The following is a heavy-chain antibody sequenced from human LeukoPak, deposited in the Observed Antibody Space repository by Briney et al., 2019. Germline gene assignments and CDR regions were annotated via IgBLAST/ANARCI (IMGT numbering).Heavy chain of an antibody. Sequence: ASVKVSCKASGYTFTSYYMHWVRQAPGQGLEWMGLINPSGSSTSYAQKFQGRLSLTRDMSTSTDYMELSSLRSDDTAVYYCARVESLRFFHYWGQGTLVTVSS. D-gene: IGHD5-12*01. V-gene: IGHV1-46*01. J-gene: IGHJ4*02. CDR1: GYTFTSYY. CDR2: INPSGSST. CDR3: ARVESLRFFHY.